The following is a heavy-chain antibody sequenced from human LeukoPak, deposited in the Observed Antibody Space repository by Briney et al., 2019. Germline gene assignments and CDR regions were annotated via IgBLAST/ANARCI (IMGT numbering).Heavy chain of an antibody. Sequence: VASVKVSCKASGYTFTSYDINWVRQATGQGLEWMGWMNPNSGNTGYAQKFQGRVTMTRNTSISTAYMELSSLRSEDTAVYYCARSPMVRGGLDVWGQGTTVTVSS. J-gene: IGHJ6*02. CDR3: ARSPMVRGGLDV. CDR2: MNPNSGNT. CDR1: GYTFTSYD. D-gene: IGHD3-10*01. V-gene: IGHV1-8*01.